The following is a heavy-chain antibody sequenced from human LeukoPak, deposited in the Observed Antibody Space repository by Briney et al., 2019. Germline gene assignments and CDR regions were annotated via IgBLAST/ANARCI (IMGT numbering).Heavy chain of an antibody. CDR1: GYSFTSYW. D-gene: IGHD6-19*01. CDR3: ARQRTAVDYYYGMDV. Sequence: GESLRISCKGSGYSFTSYWISWVRQMPGKGLEWMGRIDPSDSYTNYSPSFQGHVTISADKSISTAYLQWSSLKASDTAMYYCARQRTAVDYYYGMDVWGKGTAVTVSS. V-gene: IGHV5-10-1*01. CDR2: IDPSDSYT. J-gene: IGHJ6*04.